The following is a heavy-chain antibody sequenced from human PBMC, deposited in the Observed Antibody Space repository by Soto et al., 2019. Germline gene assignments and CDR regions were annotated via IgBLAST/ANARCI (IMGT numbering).Heavy chain of an antibody. D-gene: IGHD3-10*01. V-gene: IGHV3-23*01. J-gene: IGHJ5*01. Sequence: GGSLRLSXAASGFPFSDTDMTWVRQAPGKGLEWVSTIGGNTGNTYYADSVEGRFTISRDDSKNTVYLQMNSLRADDTAVYYCAKNSGWFGSWGQGTLVTGS. CDR2: IGGNTGNT. CDR3: AKNSGWFGS. CDR1: GFPFSDTD.